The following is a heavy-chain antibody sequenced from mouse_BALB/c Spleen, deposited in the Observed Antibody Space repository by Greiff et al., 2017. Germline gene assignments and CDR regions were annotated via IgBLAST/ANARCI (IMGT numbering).Heavy chain of an antibody. CDR3: AREGGYYAMDY. Sequence: QVQLQQSGPQLVRPGASVKISCKASGYSFTSYWMHWVKQRPGQGLEWIGMIDPSDSETRLNQKFKDKATLTVDKSSSTAYMQLSSPTSEDSAVYYCAREGGYYAMDYWGQGTSVTVSS. V-gene: IGHV1S127*01. CDR1: GYSFTSYW. CDR2: IDPSDSET. J-gene: IGHJ4*01.